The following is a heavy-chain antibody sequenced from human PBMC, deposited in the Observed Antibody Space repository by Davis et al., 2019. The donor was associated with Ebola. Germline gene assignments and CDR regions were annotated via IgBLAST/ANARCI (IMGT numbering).Heavy chain of an antibody. CDR3: ARDIHDYSNYGDY. D-gene: IGHD4-11*01. CDR1: GFTFSAYF. CDR2: ISGSGDTT. Sequence: GESLKISCAASGFTFSAYFMSWIRQAPGKGLEWVSYISGSGDTTFYADSVKGRFTISRDNAKNSLYLQMSSLRAEDTAVYYCARDIHDYSNYGDYWGQGTLVTVSS. J-gene: IGHJ4*02. V-gene: IGHV3-11*01.